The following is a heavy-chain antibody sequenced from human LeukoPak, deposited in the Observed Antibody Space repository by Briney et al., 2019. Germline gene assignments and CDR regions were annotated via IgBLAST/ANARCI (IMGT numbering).Heavy chain of an antibody. J-gene: IGHJ6*02. CDR2: INPSGGGT. CDR1: GYTFTGYY. CDR3: ARSMRAYHYDSSDYYPQDYNFYPQDYNFGMEV. V-gene: IGHV1-46*01. Sequence: ASVKVSCKASGYTFTGYYMHWVRQAPGQGLEWLGIINPSGGGTSYAQKFQGRVTMTRDTSTSTVYMVLSSLRSEDTAVYYCARSMRAYHYDSSDYYPQDYNFYPQDYNFGMEVWGQGTTVTVSS. D-gene: IGHD3-22*01.